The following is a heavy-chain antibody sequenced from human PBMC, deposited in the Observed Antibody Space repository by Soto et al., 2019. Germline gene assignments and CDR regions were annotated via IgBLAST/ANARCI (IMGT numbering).Heavy chain of an antibody. D-gene: IGHD3-10*01. CDR1: GFTFGDSY. V-gene: IGHV3-23*01. Sequence: GGSLRLSCAGSGFTFGDSYMSWVRQAPGKGLEWVSAISGSGGSTYYADSVKGRFTISRDNSKNTLYLQMNSLRAEDTAVYYCAKGGVGDYYGMDVWGQGTTVTVSS. J-gene: IGHJ6*02. CDR2: ISGSGGST. CDR3: AKGGVGDYYGMDV.